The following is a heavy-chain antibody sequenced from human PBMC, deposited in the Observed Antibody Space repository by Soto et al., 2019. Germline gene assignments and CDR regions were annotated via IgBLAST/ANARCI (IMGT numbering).Heavy chain of an antibody. V-gene: IGHV1-18*01. D-gene: IGHD3-22*01. J-gene: IGHJ5*02. CDR3: ARALYFYETSGHNPNNWFDP. Sequence: QVQLVQSGGEVKKPGASVKVSCKASGYTFTSYGITWVRQAPGQGLEWMGWISAYNGHTRYAQNFQGRVTMTTDTSTSTGYMELGSLTPDDTAVYYCARALYFYETSGHNPNNWFDPWGQGTQVTVSS. CDR2: ISAYNGHT. CDR1: GYTFTSYG.